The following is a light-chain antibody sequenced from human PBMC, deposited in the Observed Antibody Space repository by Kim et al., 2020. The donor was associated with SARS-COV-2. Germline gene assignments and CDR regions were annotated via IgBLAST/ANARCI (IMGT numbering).Light chain of an antibody. Sequence: GQRVTISGAGSSSNIGRNTVNWYQQLPGTAPKLLSYSNNQRPSGVPDRFSGSKSGTSASLAISGLQSEDEADYYCAAWDDSLNGVVFGGGTQLTVL. CDR3: AAWDDSLNGVV. CDR2: SNN. J-gene: IGLJ2*01. CDR1: SSNIGRNT. V-gene: IGLV1-44*01.